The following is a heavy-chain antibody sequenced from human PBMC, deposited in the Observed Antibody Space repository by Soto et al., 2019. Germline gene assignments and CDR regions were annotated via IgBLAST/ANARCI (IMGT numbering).Heavy chain of an antibody. CDR3: ATGRFSSSLYFDY. J-gene: IGHJ4*02. Sequence: EVQLVESGGGLVKPGGSLSLSCAASGFTFSNAWMTWVRQAPGKGLEWVGRIKSKTDGGTADYAAPVKGRFTISRDDSKNTLYLQMNSLKTEDTAMYYCATGRFSSSLYFDYWGQGTLVTVSS. CDR1: GFTFSNAW. D-gene: IGHD6-6*01. CDR2: IKSKTDGGTA. V-gene: IGHV3-15*01.